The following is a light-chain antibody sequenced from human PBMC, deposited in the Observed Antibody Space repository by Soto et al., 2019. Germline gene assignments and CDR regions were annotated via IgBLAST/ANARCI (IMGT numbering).Light chain of an antibody. CDR1: SSNVQNNY. CDR2: GNN. Sequence: QSVLTQPPSVSAAPGQTVTISCSGSSSNVQNNYVSWHQQLPGAAPKLLIYGNNKRPSGIPDRFSGSKSGATATLGITGLQTGDEAVYYCGAWDSSLTAGVFGGGTKLTVL. CDR3: GAWDSSLTAGV. V-gene: IGLV1-51*01. J-gene: IGLJ3*02.